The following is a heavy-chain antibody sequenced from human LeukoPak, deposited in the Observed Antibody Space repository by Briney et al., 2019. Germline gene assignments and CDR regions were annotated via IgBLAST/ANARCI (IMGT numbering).Heavy chain of an antibody. V-gene: IGHV1-18*04. CDR1: GYTFTDYG. CDR2: VSANTGNT. CDR3: VRVKSNNWWGNFDY. D-gene: IGHD1-20*01. J-gene: IGHJ4*02. Sequence: GASVEVSCKAFGYTFTDYGITWVRQAPGQGLQWLGWVSANTGNTNYAQRFQGRVTMTIDTSTSTAYMELRSLGSDDTAVYYCVRVKSNNWWGNFDYWGQGTLVTVSS.